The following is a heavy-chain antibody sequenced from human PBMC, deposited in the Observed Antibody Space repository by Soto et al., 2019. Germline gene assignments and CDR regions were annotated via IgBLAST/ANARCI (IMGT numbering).Heavy chain of an antibody. CDR2: ISAYNGNT. D-gene: IGHD6-19*01. CDR1: GYTFTSYG. Sequence: ASVKVSCKASGYTFTSYGISWVRQAPGQGLEWMGWISAYNGNTNYAQKLQGRVTMTTDTSTSTAYMELRSLRSDDTAVYYCARDFAQGAVATPGRYWGQGTRVTVSS. V-gene: IGHV1-18*01. J-gene: IGHJ4*02. CDR3: ARDFAQGAVATPGRY.